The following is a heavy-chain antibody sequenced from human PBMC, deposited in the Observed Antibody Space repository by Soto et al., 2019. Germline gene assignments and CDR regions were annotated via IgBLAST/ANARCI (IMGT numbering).Heavy chain of an antibody. J-gene: IGHJ4*02. V-gene: IGHV4-34*01. CDR3: ARHCSGSGWYGGFDY. D-gene: IGHD6-19*01. Sequence: SETLSLTCAVYGGSFSGYYWSWIRQPPGKGLEWIGEINHSGSTNYNPSLKSRVTVSVDTPKNQFSLKLGSVTAADTAVYYCARHCSGSGWYGGFDYWGQGTLVTVSS. CDR1: GGSFSGYY. CDR2: INHSGST.